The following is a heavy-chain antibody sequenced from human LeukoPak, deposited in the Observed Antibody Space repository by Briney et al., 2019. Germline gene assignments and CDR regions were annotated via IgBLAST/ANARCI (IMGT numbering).Heavy chain of an antibody. CDR1: GGTFSSYA. V-gene: IGHV1-69*06. D-gene: IGHD5-24*01. CDR3: ARGEKGWLQFLDY. Sequence: ASVKVSCKASGGTFSSYAISWVRQAPGQGLEWMGGIIPIFGTANYAQKFRGRVTITADKSTSTAYMELSSLRSEDTAVYYCARGEKGWLQFLDYWGQGTLVTVSS. CDR2: IIPIFGTA. J-gene: IGHJ4*02.